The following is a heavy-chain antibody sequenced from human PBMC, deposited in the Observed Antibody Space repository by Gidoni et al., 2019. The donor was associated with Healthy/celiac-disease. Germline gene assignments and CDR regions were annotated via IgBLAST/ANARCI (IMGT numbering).Heavy chain of an antibody. CDR1: GFTFDDYA. CDR3: AKAVWRYGMDV. Sequence: EVQLVESGGGVVQPGRSLRLSCAASGFTFDDYAMHWVRQAPGKGLEWVSGIIWNSGSIGYAASVKGRFTISRDNAKNSLYLQMDSLRAEDTALYYCAKAVWRYGMDVWGQGTTVTVSS. J-gene: IGHJ6*02. CDR2: IIWNSGSI. D-gene: IGHD2-21*01. V-gene: IGHV3-9*01.